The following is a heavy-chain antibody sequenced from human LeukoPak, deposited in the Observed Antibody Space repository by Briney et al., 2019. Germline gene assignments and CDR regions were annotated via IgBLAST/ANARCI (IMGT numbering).Heavy chain of an antibody. V-gene: IGHV3-21*01. J-gene: IGHJ4*02. Sequence: GGSLRLSCAASGFTFSSYSMNWVRQAPGKGLEWVSSISSSSSYIYYADSVKGRFTISRDNAKNSLYLQMNSLRAEDTAVYYCARGDLPETDWELPEYYFDYWGQGTLVTVSS. CDR1: GFTFSSYS. CDR2: ISSSSSYI. D-gene: IGHD3-10*01. CDR3: ARGDLPETDWELPEYYFDY.